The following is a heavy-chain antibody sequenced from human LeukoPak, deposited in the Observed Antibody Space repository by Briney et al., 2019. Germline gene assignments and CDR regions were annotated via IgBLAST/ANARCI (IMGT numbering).Heavy chain of an antibody. CDR3: AKPVLGTFGVVITLYYFDY. Sequence: GGSLRLSCAASGFTFSSYAMIGLRHAPGKALEGVSAISCSGGSTYYAGYVKGRFTIYRDNSKNTLYLQMNSLRAEDTAVYYCAKPVLGTFGVVITLYYFDYWGQGTLVTVSS. J-gene: IGHJ4*02. D-gene: IGHD3-3*01. V-gene: IGHV3-23*01. CDR2: ISCSGGST. CDR1: GFTFSSYA.